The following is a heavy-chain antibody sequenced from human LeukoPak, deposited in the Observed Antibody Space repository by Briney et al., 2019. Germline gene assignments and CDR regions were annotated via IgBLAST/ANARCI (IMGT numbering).Heavy chain of an antibody. J-gene: IGHJ4*02. CDR3: ARDGLI. CDR2: IHYSGST. CDR1: GGSISRGDYY. V-gene: IGHV4-31*03. D-gene: IGHD3-10*01. Sequence: SETLSLTCTVSGGSISRGDYYWSWIRQHPGKGLEWIGYIHYSGSTYYNPSLTSRFSISVDTSKSQFSLKLTSVTAADTAVYYCARDGLIRGQGTLVTVSS.